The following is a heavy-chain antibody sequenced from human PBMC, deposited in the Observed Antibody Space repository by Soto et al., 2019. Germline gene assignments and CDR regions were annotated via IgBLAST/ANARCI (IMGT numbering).Heavy chain of an antibody. CDR3: ARKLSSWSLYYYYGMDV. D-gene: IGHD6-13*01. V-gene: IGHV2-26*01. CDR1: GFSLSNARMG. Sequence: SGPTLVNPTETLTLTCTVSGFSLSNARMGVSWIRQPPGKALEWLAHIFSNDEKSYSTSLKSRLTISKDTSKSQVVLTMTNMDPVDTATYYCARKLSSWSLYYYYGMDVWGQGTTVTVSS. J-gene: IGHJ6*02. CDR2: IFSNDEK.